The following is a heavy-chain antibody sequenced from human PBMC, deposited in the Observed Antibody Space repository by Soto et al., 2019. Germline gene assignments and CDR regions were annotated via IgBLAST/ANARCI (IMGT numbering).Heavy chain of an antibody. J-gene: IGHJ4*02. V-gene: IGHV3-33*01. CDR3: ARDFKKGSYLDY. CDR2: IWYDGSNK. CDR1: GFTFSSYG. Sequence: PGGSLRLSCAASGFTFSSYGMHWVRQAPGKGLEWVAVIWYDGSNKYYADSVKGRFTVSRDNSQNTLYLQMNSLRAEDTAIYYCARDFKKGSYLDYWGQGTSVTVSS. D-gene: IGHD3-10*01.